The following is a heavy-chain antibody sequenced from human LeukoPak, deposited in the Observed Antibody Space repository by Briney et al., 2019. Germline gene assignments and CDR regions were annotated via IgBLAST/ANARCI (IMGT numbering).Heavy chain of an antibody. CDR1: GYTFNGHY. CDR2: INPNSGGT. CDR3: VRGSSYDAFDI. Sequence: ASVKVSCKASGYTFNGHYMHWVRQAPGQGLEWMGWINPNSGGTNYAQKFQGRVTMTRDTSISTAYMELSRLRSDDTAVYYCVRGSSYDAFDIWGQGTMVTVSS. D-gene: IGHD2-15*01. J-gene: IGHJ3*02. V-gene: IGHV1-2*02.